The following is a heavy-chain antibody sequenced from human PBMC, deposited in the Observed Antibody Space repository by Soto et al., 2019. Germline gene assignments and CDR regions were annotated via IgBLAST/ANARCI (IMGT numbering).Heavy chain of an antibody. CDR2: IFHTGTT. D-gene: IGHD1-26*01. Sequence: QVQLQESGPGLVKPSGTLSLTCGVSGGSISSDFWWSWVRQPPGGGLEWIADIFHTGTTMYNPSLQSRVTVSVDKSRNHFSLNLTSVTVADTAMYFCARSGGTFNWLDPWGQGTLVTVSS. CDR1: GGSISSDFW. CDR3: ARSGGTFNWLDP. V-gene: IGHV4-4*02. J-gene: IGHJ5*02.